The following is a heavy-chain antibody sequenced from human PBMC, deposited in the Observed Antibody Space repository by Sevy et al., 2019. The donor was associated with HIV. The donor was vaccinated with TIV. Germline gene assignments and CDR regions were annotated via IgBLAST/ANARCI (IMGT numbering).Heavy chain of an antibody. Sequence: GGSLRLSCVASGFIFSNYDMNWVRQAPGKGLEWVPSISSASNNIYYADSVKGRFTVSRDNAKDSLYLQMHSLRAEDTATYYCARALDYYDSGGYFYWGLGTLVTVSS. CDR3: ARALDYYDSGGYFY. CDR1: GFIFSNYD. V-gene: IGHV3-21*01. J-gene: IGHJ4*02. D-gene: IGHD3-22*01. CDR2: ISSASNNI.